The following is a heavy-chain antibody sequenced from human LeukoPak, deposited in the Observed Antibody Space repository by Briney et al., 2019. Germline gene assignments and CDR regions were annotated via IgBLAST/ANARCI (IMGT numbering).Heavy chain of an antibody. V-gene: IGHV3-7*05. CDR2: IKQDGSDK. CDR3: ARKSGYGDY. CDR1: GFTFSSYC. Sequence: GGSLRLSCVASGFTFSSYCMSWVRQAPGKGLEWVANIKQDGSDKYYVDSVKGRFTISRDNAKNSLYLQMNSLRAEDTAVYYCARKSGYGDYWGQGTLVTVPS. J-gene: IGHJ4*02. D-gene: IGHD5-12*01.